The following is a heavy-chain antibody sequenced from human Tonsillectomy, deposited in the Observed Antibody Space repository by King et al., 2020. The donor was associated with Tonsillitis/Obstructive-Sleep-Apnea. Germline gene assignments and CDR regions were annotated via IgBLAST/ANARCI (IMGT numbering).Heavy chain of an antibody. D-gene: IGHD3-16*01. V-gene: IGHV1-69*01. CDR2: IIPSFGAA. J-gene: IGHJ4*02. CDR3: ARAGGVWAHFDY. CDR1: GGTFSSYV. Sequence: QLVQSGAEVKKPGSSVKVSCKASGGTFSSYVISWVRQAPGQGLEWRGGIIPSFGAANYAQKFQGRVTVTADESTSTAYMELSSLRSEDTAVYYCARAGGVWAHFDYWGQGTLVTVSS.